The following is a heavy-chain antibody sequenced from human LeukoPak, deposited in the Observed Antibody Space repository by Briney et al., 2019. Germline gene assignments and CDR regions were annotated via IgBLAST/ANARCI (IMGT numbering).Heavy chain of an antibody. CDR1: GGSINNNNYY. D-gene: IGHD3-9*01. V-gene: IGHV4-31*03. Sequence: SQTLSLTCTVSGGSINNNNYYWSWLRQHPGQGLEWIGYIHYSGRTFYNPSLKSRVTISVDASKDQFSLKLSSVTAADTAVYYCALYYDILTGYYCDAFDIWGQGTMVTVSS. J-gene: IGHJ3*02. CDR3: ALYYDILTGYYCDAFDI. CDR2: IHYSGRT.